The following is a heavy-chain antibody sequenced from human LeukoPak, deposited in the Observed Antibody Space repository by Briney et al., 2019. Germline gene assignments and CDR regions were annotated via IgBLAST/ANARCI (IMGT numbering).Heavy chain of an antibody. D-gene: IGHD5-12*01. V-gene: IGHV3-21*01. J-gene: IGHJ4*02. CDR2: ISSGGTYV. Sequence: GGSLRLSCAASGFSFSSYGMQWVRQAPGKGLEWVSSISSGGTYVDYADSVKGRFTISRDNAKNSLYLQMNSLRAEDTAVFYCARDPGYSNSPYYLDYWGQGTLVTVSS. CDR1: GFSFSSYG. CDR3: ARDPGYSNSPYYLDY.